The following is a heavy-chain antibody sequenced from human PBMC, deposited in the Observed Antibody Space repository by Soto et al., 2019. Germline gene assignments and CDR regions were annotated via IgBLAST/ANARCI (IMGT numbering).Heavy chain of an antibody. V-gene: IGHV3-23*01. J-gene: IGHJ4*02. CDR3: ARALDFWSAYFDY. Sequence: PGGSLRLSCAASGFTFSIYAMSWVRQAPGKGLEWVAGIGPSDTDTYFADSVKGRFTISRDNSKNMLYLQMNSLRTEDTAVYYCARALDFWSAYFDYWGQGSLVTVSS. D-gene: IGHD3-3*01. CDR2: IGPSDTDT. CDR1: GFTFSIYA.